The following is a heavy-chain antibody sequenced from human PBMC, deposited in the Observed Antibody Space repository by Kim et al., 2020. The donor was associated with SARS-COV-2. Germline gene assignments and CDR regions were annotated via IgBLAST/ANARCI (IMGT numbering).Heavy chain of an antibody. CDR2: IYYSGST. CDR1: GGSISSGGYY. Sequence: SETLSLTCTVSGGSISSGGYYWSWIRQHPGKGLEWIGYIYYSGSTYHNPSLKSRVTISVDTSKNQFSLKLSSVTAADTAVYYCARVEGITIFGVVIIGAFDIWGQGTMVTVSS. J-gene: IGHJ3*02. V-gene: IGHV4-31*03. CDR3: ARVEGITIFGVVIIGAFDI. D-gene: IGHD3-3*01.